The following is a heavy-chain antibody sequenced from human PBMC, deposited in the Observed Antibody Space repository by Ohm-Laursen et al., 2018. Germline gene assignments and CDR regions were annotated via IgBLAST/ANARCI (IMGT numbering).Heavy chain of an antibody. CDR1: GFTFSDYY. Sequence: SLRLSCTASGFTFSDYYMSWIRQAPGKGLEWVSSISSSSSYIYYADSVKGRFTISRDNAKNSLYLQMNSLRAEDTAVHYCARDLVGLARYYYDSSGYLDYWGQGTLVTVSS. CDR3: ARDLVGLARYYYDSSGYLDY. V-gene: IGHV3-11*06. CDR2: ISSSSSYI. J-gene: IGHJ4*02. D-gene: IGHD3-22*01.